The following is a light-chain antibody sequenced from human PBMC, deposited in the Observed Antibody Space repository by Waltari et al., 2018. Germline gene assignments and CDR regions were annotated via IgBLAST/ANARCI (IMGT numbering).Light chain of an antibody. CDR1: QSVSNN. J-gene: IGKJ1*01. Sequence: DIQMTQSPSSLSASVGDRVTITCRASQSVSNNLNWFQQKPGKAPKLLIYAASSLQSGVPSRFSDSGSGTDFTLTISSLQLEDFATYYCQQSYTTPPTFGQGTKVEIK. V-gene: IGKV1-39*01. CDR3: QQSYTTPPT. CDR2: AAS.